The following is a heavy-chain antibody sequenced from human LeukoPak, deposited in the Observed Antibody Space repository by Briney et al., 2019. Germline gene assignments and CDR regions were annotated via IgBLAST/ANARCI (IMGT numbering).Heavy chain of an antibody. CDR1: GGSISSSNYY. J-gene: IGHJ3*02. CDR3: ARQFPNANAGFDI. Sequence: PSETLSLTCTVSGGSISSSNYYWGWIRQPRGKGREWIGSIYYSGSTYYNPSLKSRVTISVVTSKNQFSLKLSSVTAADTAVYYWARQFPNANAGFDIWGQGTMVTVSS. V-gene: IGHV4-39*01. D-gene: IGHD4/OR15-4a*01. CDR2: IYYSGST.